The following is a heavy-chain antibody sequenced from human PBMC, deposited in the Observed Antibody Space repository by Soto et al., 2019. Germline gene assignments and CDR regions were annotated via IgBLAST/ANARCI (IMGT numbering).Heavy chain of an antibody. CDR2: ISTSGTTT. CDR1: GFTFGNYN. V-gene: IGHV3-48*01. Sequence: PGGSLRLSCEASGFTFGNYNMNWVRQAPGKGLELVSHISTSGTTTYYADSVKGRFTISRDNARNSLFLQMNSLRVEDTAIYYCARGFCSGRSCSGTYWGQGTLVTVSS. D-gene: IGHD2-15*01. CDR3: ARGFCSGRSCSGTY. J-gene: IGHJ4*02.